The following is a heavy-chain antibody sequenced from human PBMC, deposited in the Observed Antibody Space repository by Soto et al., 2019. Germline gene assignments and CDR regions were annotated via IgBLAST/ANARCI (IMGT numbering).Heavy chain of an antibody. CDR2: IRGDGSQK. D-gene: IGHD3-22*01. CDR1: GFTFSNFW. J-gene: IGHJ3*02. CDR3: ARDGNTRDSSGQCYYEVFDI. Sequence: ELQLVESGGGLVQPGGSLRLSCAASGFTFSNFWMTWVRRAPGKGLEWVANIRGDGSQKHYVDSVEGRFYISRDNAKRSLYLQMNSLRAEATAVYYWARDGNTRDSSGQCYYEVFDIWGQGTMVTVSS. V-gene: IGHV3-7*01.